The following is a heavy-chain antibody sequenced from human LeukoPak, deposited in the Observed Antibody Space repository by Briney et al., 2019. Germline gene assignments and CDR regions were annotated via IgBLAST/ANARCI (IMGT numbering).Heavy chain of an antibody. J-gene: IGHJ4*02. CDR1: GDSVSSNSAA. CDR2: TYYRSKWNN. D-gene: IGHD6-19*01. Sequence: SQTLSLTCAISGDSVSSNSAAWNWIRQSPSRGLEWLGRTYYRSKWNNDYAVSVKSRIAINPDTSKNQFSLQLNSVTPEDTAVYYCAREASSVTGMLFDYWGQGTLVTVSS. V-gene: IGHV6-1*01. CDR3: AREASSVTGMLFDY.